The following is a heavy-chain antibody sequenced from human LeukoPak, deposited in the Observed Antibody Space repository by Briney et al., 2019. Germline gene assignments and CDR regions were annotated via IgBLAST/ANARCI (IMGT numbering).Heavy chain of an antibody. CDR3: AELGITMIGGV. J-gene: IGHJ6*04. CDR1: GFTFDDYG. V-gene: IGHV3-20*04. D-gene: IGHD3-10*02. Sequence: PGGSLRLSCAASGFTFDDYGMSWVRQAPGRGLEWVSGINWNGGSTGYADSVKGRFTISRDNAKNSLYLQMNSLRAEDTAVYYCAELGITMIGGVWGKGTTVTISS. CDR2: INWNGGST.